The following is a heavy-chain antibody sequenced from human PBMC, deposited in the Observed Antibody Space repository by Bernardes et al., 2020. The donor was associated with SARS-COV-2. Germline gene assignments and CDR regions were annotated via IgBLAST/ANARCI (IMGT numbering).Heavy chain of an antibody. CDR1: GFTFSSYA. J-gene: IGHJ6*04. CDR2: ISYDGSNK. Sequence: GGSLRLSCAASGFTFSSYAMHWVRQAPGKGLEWVAVISYDGSNKYYADSVKGRFTISRDNSKNTLYLQMNSLRAEDTAVYYCARDTGCSGGSCYSGWVYYYYGMDGGGKGTTGTVSS. CDR3: ARDTGCSGGSCYSGWVYYYYGMDG. D-gene: IGHD2-15*01. V-gene: IGHV3-30-3*01.